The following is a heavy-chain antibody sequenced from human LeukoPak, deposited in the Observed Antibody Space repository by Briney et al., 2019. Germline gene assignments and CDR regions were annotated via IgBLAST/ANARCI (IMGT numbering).Heavy chain of an antibody. J-gene: IGHJ3*02. CDR2: IWYDGSKN. V-gene: IGHV3-33*01. CDR3: ARVSGSYSVFDI. D-gene: IGHD1-26*01. Sequence: PGGSLRLSCAASGFTFSAYDMHWVRQAPGKGLEWVAVIWYDGSKNYSADSVKGRFTISRDNSKNTLFLQMNTLRADDTAVYYCARVSGSYSVFDIWSQGTMVTVSS. CDR1: GFTFSAYD.